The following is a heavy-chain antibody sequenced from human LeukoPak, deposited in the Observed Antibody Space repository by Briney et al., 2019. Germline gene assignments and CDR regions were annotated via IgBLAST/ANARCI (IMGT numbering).Heavy chain of an antibody. J-gene: IGHJ4*02. CDR2: ISAYNGNT. CDR3: ARDITMVRGVAVSAY. D-gene: IGHD3-10*01. V-gene: IGHV1-18*01. CDR1: GYTFTSYG. Sequence: ASVKASCKASGYTFTSYGISWVRQAPGQGLEWMGWISAYNGNTNYAQKLQGRVTMTTDTSTSTAYMELRSLRSDDTAVYYCARDITMVRGVAVSAYWGQGTLVTVSS.